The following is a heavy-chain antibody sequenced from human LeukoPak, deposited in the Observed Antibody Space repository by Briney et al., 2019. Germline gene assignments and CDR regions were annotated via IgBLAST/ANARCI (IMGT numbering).Heavy chain of an antibody. CDR2: ISSSSYI. Sequence: GGSLRLSCAASGFTFSSYSMNWVRQAPGKGLEWVSSISSSSYIYYADSVKGRFTISRDNAKNSLYLQMNSLRAEDTAVYYCARVGMERWLQFSLGYWGQGTLVTVSS. D-gene: IGHD5-24*01. CDR3: ARVGMERWLQFSLGY. CDR1: GFTFSSYS. J-gene: IGHJ4*02. V-gene: IGHV3-21*01.